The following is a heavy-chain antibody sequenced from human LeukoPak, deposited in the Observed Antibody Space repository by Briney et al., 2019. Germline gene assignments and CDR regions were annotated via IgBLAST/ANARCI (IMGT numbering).Heavy chain of an antibody. Sequence: ASVKVSCKASGGTFSSYAISWVRQAPGQGLEWMGGIIPIFGTANYAQKFQGRVTITADESTSTAYMELSSLRSEDTAVYYCARVTYSGYDSPATIDYWGQGTLVTVSS. D-gene: IGHD5-12*01. CDR3: ARVTYSGYDSPATIDY. CDR2: IIPIFGTA. V-gene: IGHV1-69*13. CDR1: GGTFSSYA. J-gene: IGHJ4*02.